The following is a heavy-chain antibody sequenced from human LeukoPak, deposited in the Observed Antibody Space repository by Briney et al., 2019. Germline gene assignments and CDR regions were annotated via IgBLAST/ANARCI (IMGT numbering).Heavy chain of an antibody. Sequence: KPSETLSLTCTVSGGSISSSDYSWGWIRQPPGKGLEWIGSISYIGSTYYNPSLKSRVTISVDTSKNQFSLKLSAVTAADTAVYYCARTPNYHGSGTPFDALDIWGRGTMVTVSS. CDR1: GGSISSSDYS. CDR3: ARTPNYHGSGTPFDALDI. D-gene: IGHD3-10*01. J-gene: IGHJ3*02. V-gene: IGHV4-39*01. CDR2: ISYIGST.